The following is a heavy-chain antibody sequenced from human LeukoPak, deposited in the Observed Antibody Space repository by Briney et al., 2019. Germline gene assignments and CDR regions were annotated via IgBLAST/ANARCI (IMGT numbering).Heavy chain of an antibody. CDR3: ARGVRWLQLSYFDY. D-gene: IGHD5-24*01. Sequence: SETLSLTCTVSGGSISSSSYYWGWIRQPPGKGLEWIGSVYYSGSTYYNPSLKSRVTISVDTSKNQFSLKLSSVTAADTAAYYCARGVRWLQLSYFDYWGQGTLVTVSS. CDR2: VYYSGST. CDR1: GGSISSSSYY. V-gene: IGHV4-39*07. J-gene: IGHJ4*02.